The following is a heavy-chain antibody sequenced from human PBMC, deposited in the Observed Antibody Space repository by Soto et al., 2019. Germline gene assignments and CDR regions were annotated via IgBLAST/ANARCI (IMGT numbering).Heavy chain of an antibody. CDR3: ARDEGSHGFDS. CDR2: VSGYNGNT. CDR1: GYTFTNYG. Sequence: QLQLEQSGAEVKKPGASVKVSCKASGYTFTNYGISWVRQAPGQGLEWMGWVSGYNGNTNYAQNLRGRLIMTTDTSTSTAYMELRTLRFDDTAVYYCARDEGSHGFDSWGQGTLVTVSS. D-gene: IGHD6-19*01. V-gene: IGHV1-18*04. J-gene: IGHJ4*02.